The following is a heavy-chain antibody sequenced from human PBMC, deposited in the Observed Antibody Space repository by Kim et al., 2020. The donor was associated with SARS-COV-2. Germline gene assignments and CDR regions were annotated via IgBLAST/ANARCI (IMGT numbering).Heavy chain of an antibody. V-gene: IGHV3-33*01. J-gene: IGHJ5*02. CDR3: ARDKAAAGNWFDP. D-gene: IGHD6-13*01. Sequence: YADYVKGRFTIPRDNSKNTLYLQLNSLRAEDTAVYYCARDKAAAGNWFDPWGQGTLVTVSS.